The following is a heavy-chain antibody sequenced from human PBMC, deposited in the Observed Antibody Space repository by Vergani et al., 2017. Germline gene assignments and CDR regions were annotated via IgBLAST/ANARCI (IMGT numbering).Heavy chain of an antibody. V-gene: IGHV3-9*01. CDR3: AKVVDTSSGSGWFDP. D-gene: IGHD6-6*01. J-gene: IGHJ5*02. CDR1: GFTFAGYA. CDR2: ISWNSNSI. Sequence: EVQLEESGGGLVLPGRSLRLSCVASGFTFAGYAMHWVRQAQGKGLEWVSGISWNSNSIGYADSVKGRFTISRDYAKNSLYMQMNSLRAEGTALYFCAKVVDTSSGSGWFDPWGQGTLVTVSS.